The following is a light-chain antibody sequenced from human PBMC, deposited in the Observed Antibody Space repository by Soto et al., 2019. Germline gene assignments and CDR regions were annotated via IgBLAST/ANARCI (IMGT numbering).Light chain of an antibody. Sequence: IQLTQSPSSLSASVGDRVTITCRASQGISSYLAWYQQKPGKAPKLLIYAASTLQSGVPSRFSGSGSGTDFTLTISSLQPDDFATYYCQHYNGYSEAFGQGTKVDIK. CDR1: QGISSY. CDR2: AAS. CDR3: QHYNGYSEA. V-gene: IGKV1-9*01. J-gene: IGKJ1*01.